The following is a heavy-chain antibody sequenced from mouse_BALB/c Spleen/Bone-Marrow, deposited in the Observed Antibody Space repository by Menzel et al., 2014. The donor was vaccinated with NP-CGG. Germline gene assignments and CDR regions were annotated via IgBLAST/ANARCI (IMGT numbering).Heavy chain of an antibody. Sequence: QVQLQQSGAELMKPGASVKITCQATGYTFSSYWIVWVKQRPGHGLEWIGEILPGSGSTNYNENFKDKATFTAETSSNTANMQLSSLTSADYAVHCCARRTTRSTPCAYWGQGTLGTGTA. J-gene: IGHJ3*01. D-gene: IGHD3-2*01. CDR3: ARRTTRSTPCAY. CDR1: GYTFSSYW. V-gene: IGHV1-9*01. CDR2: ILPGSGST.